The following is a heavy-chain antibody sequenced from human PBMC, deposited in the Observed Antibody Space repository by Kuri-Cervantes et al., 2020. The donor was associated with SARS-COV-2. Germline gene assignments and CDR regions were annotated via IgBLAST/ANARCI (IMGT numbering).Heavy chain of an antibody. CDR1: GFTFSSYA. CDR3: ARDSGSGWSP. V-gene: IGHV3-23*01. Sequence: GESLKISCAASGFTFSSYATSWVRQAPGKGLEWVSAISGSGGSTYYADSVKGRFTISRDNSKNTLYLQMNSLRAEDTAVYYCARDSGSGWSPWGQGTLVTVSS. D-gene: IGHD6-19*01. CDR2: ISGSGGST. J-gene: IGHJ4*02.